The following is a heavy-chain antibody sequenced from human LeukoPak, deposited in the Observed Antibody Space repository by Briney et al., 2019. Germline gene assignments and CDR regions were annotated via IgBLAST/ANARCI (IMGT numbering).Heavy chain of an antibody. J-gene: IGHJ4*02. CDR3: AKGPTYQLLKIYYFDY. CDR1: GFTFDDYA. V-gene: IGHV3-9*03. D-gene: IGHD2-2*01. Sequence: PGGSLRLSCAASGFTFDDYAMHWVRQAPGKGLEWVSGISWNSGSIGYADSVKGRFTISRDNAKNSLYLQMNSLRAEDMALYYCAKGPTYQLLKIYYFDYWGQGTLVTVSS. CDR2: ISWNSGSI.